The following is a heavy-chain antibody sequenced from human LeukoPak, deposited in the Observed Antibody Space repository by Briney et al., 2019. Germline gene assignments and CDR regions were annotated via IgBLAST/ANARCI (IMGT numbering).Heavy chain of an antibody. CDR3: ARRYYGSGSYSDGFDY. CDR1: GYSFTSYW. D-gene: IGHD3-10*01. CDR2: IYAGDSDT. V-gene: IGHV5-51*01. Sequence: GGSRKISGKGSGYSFTSYWIGWVRQLPGKGGEWMGIIYAGDSDTRYSPSFQGQVSISVDKSISTAYLQWSSLKASDTAMYSCARRYYGSGSYSDGFDYWGQGTLVTVSS. J-gene: IGHJ4*02.